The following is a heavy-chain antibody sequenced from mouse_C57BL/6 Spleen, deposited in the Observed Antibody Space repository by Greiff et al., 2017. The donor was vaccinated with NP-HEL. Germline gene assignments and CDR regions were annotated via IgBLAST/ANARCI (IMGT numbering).Heavy chain of an antibody. J-gene: IGHJ2*01. V-gene: IGHV5-16*01. Sequence: EVKLVESEGGLVQPGSSMKLSCTASGFTFSDYYMAWVRQVPEKGLEWVANINYDGSSTYYLDSLKSRFIISRDNAKNILYLQMSSLKSEDTATYYCARDPGYGNYFDYWGQGTTLTVSS. CDR3: ARDPGYGNYFDY. D-gene: IGHD2-1*01. CDR2: INYDGSST. CDR1: GFTFSDYY.